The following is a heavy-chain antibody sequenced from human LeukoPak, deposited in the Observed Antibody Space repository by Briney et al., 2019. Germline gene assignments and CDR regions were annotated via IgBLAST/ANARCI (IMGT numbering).Heavy chain of an antibody. J-gene: IGHJ4*02. CDR1: GGTFSSYA. D-gene: IGHD3-10*01. Sequence: ASVKVSCKASGGTFSSYAISWVRQAPGQGLEWMGGIIPIFGTANYAQKFQGRVTITADESTSTAYMELSSLRSEDTAAYYCARSTYYYGSGRSGNDDYWGQGTLVTVSS. CDR3: ARSTYYYGSGRSGNDDY. V-gene: IGHV1-69*13. CDR2: IIPIFGTA.